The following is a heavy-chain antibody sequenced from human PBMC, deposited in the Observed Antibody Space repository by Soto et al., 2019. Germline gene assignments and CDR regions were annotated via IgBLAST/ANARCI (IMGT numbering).Heavy chain of an antibody. Sequence: EVRLVESGGGLVRPGGSLRLSCAASGFSFYDYGISWVRQAPGKGLEWVSGINWNGDSKGYADSVKGRFTISRDNAKSSLYLHMNSLRAEDTALYYCATDSPHYDILTGYSYFDYWGQGTLVTVSS. CDR1: GFSFYDYG. J-gene: IGHJ4*02. CDR3: ATDSPHYDILTGYSYFDY. V-gene: IGHV3-20*04. D-gene: IGHD3-9*01. CDR2: INWNGDSK.